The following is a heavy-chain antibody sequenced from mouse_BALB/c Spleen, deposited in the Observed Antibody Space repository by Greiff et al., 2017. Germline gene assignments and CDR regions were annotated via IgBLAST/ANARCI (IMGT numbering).Heavy chain of an antibody. Sequence: QVQLQQSGAELMKPGASVKISCKATGYTFSSYWIEWVKQRPGHGLEWIGEILPGSGSTNYNEKFKGKATFTADTSSNTAYMQLSSLTSEDSAVYYCARWGDYYGSSYAWFAYWGQGTLVTVSA. D-gene: IGHD1-1*01. CDR2: ILPGSGST. CDR3: ARWGDYYGSSYAWFAY. CDR1: GYTFSSYW. J-gene: IGHJ3*01. V-gene: IGHV1-9*01.